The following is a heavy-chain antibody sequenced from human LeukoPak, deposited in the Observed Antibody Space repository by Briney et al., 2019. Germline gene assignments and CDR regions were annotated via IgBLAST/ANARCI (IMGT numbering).Heavy chain of an antibody. V-gene: IGHV1-69*05. J-gene: IGHJ6*03. Sequence: SVKVSCKASGGTFSSYAISWVRQAPGQGLEWMGRIIPIFGTANYAQKFQGRVTITTDESTSTAYMELSSLRSEDTAVYYCARDRPDFWSGYYVKDSYYYMDVWGKGTTVTVSS. CDR1: GGTFSSYA. D-gene: IGHD3-3*01. CDR2: IIPIFGTA. CDR3: ARDRPDFWSGYYVKDSYYYMDV.